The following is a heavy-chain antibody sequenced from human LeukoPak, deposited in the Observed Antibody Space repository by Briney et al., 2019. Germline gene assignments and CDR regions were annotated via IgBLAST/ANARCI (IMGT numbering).Heavy chain of an antibody. Sequence: GESLKISCAASGFTFSSYGMHWVRQAPGKGLEWVAVIWYDGSNKYYADSVKGRFTISRDNSKNTLYLQMNSLSAHDTSVYYCAKGLSGPASNWCDPWGQGTLVTVSS. J-gene: IGHJ5*02. D-gene: IGHD5-12*01. CDR3: AKGLSGPASNWCDP. V-gene: IGHV3-33*06. CDR1: GFTFSSYG. CDR2: IWYDGSNK.